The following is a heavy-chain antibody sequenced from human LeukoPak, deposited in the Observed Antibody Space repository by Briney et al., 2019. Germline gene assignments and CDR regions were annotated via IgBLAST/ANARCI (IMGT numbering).Heavy chain of an antibody. CDR2: ISSSSSYI. D-gene: IGHD4-23*01. CDR1: GLTFSSYS. Sequence: GGSLRLSCAASGLTFSSYSMNWVRQAPGKGLEWVSSISSSSSYIYYADSVRGRFTISRDNSKNTLYLQMNSLRAEDTAVYYCAKPSPGGNHFNYWGQGTLVTVSS. V-gene: IGHV3-21*04. CDR3: AKPSPGGNHFNY. J-gene: IGHJ4*02.